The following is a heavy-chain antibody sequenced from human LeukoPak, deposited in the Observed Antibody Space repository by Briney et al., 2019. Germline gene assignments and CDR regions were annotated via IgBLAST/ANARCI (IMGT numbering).Heavy chain of an antibody. CDR2: ISSSSRDI. CDR1: GFTFSSYT. D-gene: IGHD1-26*01. J-gene: IGHJ4*02. CDR3: VRETAATLFDY. Sequence: GGSLRLSCAASGFTFSSYTMNWVRQAPGKGLEWVAAISSSSRDIFYADSVKGRFSISRDNTQNSLSLQMSSLKAEDTAVYYCVRETAATLFDYWGQGTLVTVSS. V-gene: IGHV3-21*01.